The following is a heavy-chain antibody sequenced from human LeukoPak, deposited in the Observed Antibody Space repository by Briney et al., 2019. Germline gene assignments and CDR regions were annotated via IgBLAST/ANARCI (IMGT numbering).Heavy chain of an antibody. D-gene: IGHD3-10*01. V-gene: IGHV4-34*01. J-gene: IGHJ3*02. CDR2: INHSGST. Sequence: PSETLSLTCAVYGGSFSGYYWSWSRQPPGKGLEWIGEINHSGSTNYNPSLKSRVTISVDTSKNQFSLKLSSVTAADTAVYYCATGITMVRGDAFDIWGQGTMVTVSS. CDR3: ATGITMVRGDAFDI. CDR1: GGSFSGYY.